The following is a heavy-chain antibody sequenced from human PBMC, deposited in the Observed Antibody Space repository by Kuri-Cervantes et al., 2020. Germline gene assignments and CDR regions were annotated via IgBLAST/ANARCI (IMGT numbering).Heavy chain of an antibody. CDR1: GFTFSSYE. Sequence: GGSLRLSCAASGFTFSSYEMNWVRQAPGKGLEWVSYISSSSSTIYHADSAKGRFTISRDNAKNSLYLQMNSLRDEDTAVYYCARDYHGSGIFDYWGQGTLVTVSS. V-gene: IGHV3-48*02. CDR3: ARDYHGSGIFDY. J-gene: IGHJ4*02. D-gene: IGHD3-10*01. CDR2: ISSSSSTI.